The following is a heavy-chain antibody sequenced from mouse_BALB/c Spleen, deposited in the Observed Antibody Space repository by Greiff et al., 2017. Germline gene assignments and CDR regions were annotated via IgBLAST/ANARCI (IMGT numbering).Heavy chain of an antibody. CDR1: GYTFTSYW. CDR2: IYPGDGDT. Sequence: QVQLQQSGAELARPGASVKLSCKASGYTFTSYWMQWVKQRPGQGLEWIGAIYPGDGDTRYTQKFKGKATLTADKSSSTAYMQLSSLASEDSAVYYCAGDYGSSGAMDYWGQGTSVTVSS. CDR3: AGDYGSSGAMDY. D-gene: IGHD1-1*01. V-gene: IGHV1-87*01. J-gene: IGHJ4*01.